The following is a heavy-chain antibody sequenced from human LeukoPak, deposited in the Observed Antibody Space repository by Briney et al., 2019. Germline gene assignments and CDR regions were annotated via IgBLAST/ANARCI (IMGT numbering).Heavy chain of an antibody. Sequence: GGSLRLSCAASGLTFSSYWMPWVRQAPGKGLVWVSHIKYDGSNTNYADSVKGRFTISRDNAKNTLYLQMNSLRAEDTAVYSCARTRYSNAYDYWGQGTLVTVSS. CDR2: IKYDGSNT. D-gene: IGHD5-18*01. CDR1: GLTFSSYW. V-gene: IGHV3-74*01. J-gene: IGHJ4*02. CDR3: ARTRYSNAYDY.